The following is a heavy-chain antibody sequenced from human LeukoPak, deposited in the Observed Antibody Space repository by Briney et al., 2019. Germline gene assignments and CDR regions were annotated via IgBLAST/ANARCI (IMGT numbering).Heavy chain of an antibody. CDR1: GGSISSGDYY. Sequence: SETLSLTCTVSGGSISSGDYYWSWIRQPPGKGLEWIGYIYYSGSSYDNPSLKSRLAMSIDTSKNQFSLKLRSVTVADTAVYYCAAIFDTGYPRWGQGTLVTVSS. D-gene: IGHD3-9*01. CDR3: AAIFDTGYPR. V-gene: IGHV4-30-4*08. J-gene: IGHJ4*02. CDR2: IYYSGSS.